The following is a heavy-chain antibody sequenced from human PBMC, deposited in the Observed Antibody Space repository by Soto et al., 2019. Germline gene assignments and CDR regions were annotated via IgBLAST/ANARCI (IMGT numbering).Heavy chain of an antibody. Sequence: PSETLSLTCTVSGGSISSGGYYWSWIRQHPGKGLEWIGYIYYSGSTYYNPSLKSRVTISVDTSKNQFSLKLSSVTAEDTAVYYCATGTDFGWLDNPNHALDIWGQGTMVTVSS. D-gene: IGHD3-9*01. CDR3: ATGTDFGWLDNPNHALDI. CDR1: GGSISSGGYY. CDR2: IYYSGST. J-gene: IGHJ3*02. V-gene: IGHV4-31*03.